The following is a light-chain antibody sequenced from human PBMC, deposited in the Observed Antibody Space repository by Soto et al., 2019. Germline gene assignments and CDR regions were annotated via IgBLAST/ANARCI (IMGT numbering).Light chain of an antibody. CDR1: QSVSNS. J-gene: IGKJ5*01. V-gene: IGKV3-11*01. CDR3: HQSYNWPRVT. Sequence: ILLTQSPATLSLSPGERVTLSCRASQSVSNSLAWYQQKPGQPPRLLIYDVSNRATGIPATFSGSGSGTDFTLTITSLEPEDFAVYFCHQSYNWPRVTCGQGTRLEIK. CDR2: DVS.